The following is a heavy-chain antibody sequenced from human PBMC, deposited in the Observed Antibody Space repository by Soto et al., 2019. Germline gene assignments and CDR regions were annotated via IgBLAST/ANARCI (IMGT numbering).Heavy chain of an antibody. V-gene: IGHV1-69*01. Sequence: QVQLVQSGAEVKKPGPSVKVSCKASGGTFSSYAISWVRQAPGQGLEWMGGIIPIFGTANYAQKFQGRVTITADESTSTAYMELSSLRSEDTAVYYCAGYCSGGSCYSDAFDLWGQGTMVTVSS. CDR2: IIPIFGTA. CDR1: GGTFSSYA. D-gene: IGHD2-15*01. J-gene: IGHJ3*01. CDR3: AGYCSGGSCYSDAFDL.